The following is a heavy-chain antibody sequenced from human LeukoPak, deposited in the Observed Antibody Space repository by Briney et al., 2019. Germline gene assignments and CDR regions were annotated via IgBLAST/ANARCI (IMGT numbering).Heavy chain of an antibody. CDR1: GGSISSYY. V-gene: IGHV4-59*01. J-gene: IGHJ3*02. D-gene: IGHD3-10*01. Sequence: SETLSLTCTVSGGSISSYYWSWIRKPPGKGLEWIGYIYYSGSTNYNPSLNSRVTISVDTSKNQSSLKLGSVAAADTAVYDCAREGTTGLWFGETGDAFDIWGEGTMVSVSS. CDR3: AREGTTGLWFGETGDAFDI. CDR2: IYYSGST.